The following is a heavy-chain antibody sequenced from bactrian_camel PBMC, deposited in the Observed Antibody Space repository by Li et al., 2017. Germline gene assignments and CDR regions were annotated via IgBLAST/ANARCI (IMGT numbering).Heavy chain of an antibody. J-gene: IGHJ4*01. CDR1: GYRHSSGVC. V-gene: IGHV3S1*01. Sequence: HVQLVESGEGSVQAGGSLRLSCAASGYRHSSGVCAGWFRQAPGKGREGVASIRDGGATTNYASSVRGRFIISQDNAKNTVYLQMNDLKPEDTAMYYCAAAPSSSGGYPKRIYIYWGQGTQVTV. CDR2: IRDGGATT. CDR3: AAAPSSSGGYPKRIYIY. D-gene: IGHD2*01.